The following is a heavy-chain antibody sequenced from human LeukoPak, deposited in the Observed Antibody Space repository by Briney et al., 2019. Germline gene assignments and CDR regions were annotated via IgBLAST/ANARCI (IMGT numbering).Heavy chain of an antibody. CDR1: GGSFSGYY. Sequence: PLETLCLTCAVYGGSFSGYYWSWIRQPPGKGLEWIGEINHSGSTNYNPSLKSRVTISVDTSKNQFSLKLSSVTAADTAVYYCARVGADGSGFLFDYWGQGTLGTVSS. J-gene: IGHJ4*02. CDR2: INHSGST. V-gene: IGHV4-34*01. D-gene: IGHD3-10*01. CDR3: ARVGADGSGFLFDY.